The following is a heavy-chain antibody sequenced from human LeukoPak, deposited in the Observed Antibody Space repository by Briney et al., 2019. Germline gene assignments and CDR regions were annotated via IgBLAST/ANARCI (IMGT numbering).Heavy chain of an antibody. Sequence: PGGSLRLSCAASGFTFSSYAMSWVRQAPGKGLEWVSAISGSGGSTYYADSVKGRFTISRDNSKNTLYLQMNSLRAENTAVYYCAKSSARPGLIGYWGQGTLVTVSS. CDR2: ISGSGGST. CDR1: GFTFSSYA. D-gene: IGHD6-25*01. CDR3: AKSSARPGLIGY. J-gene: IGHJ4*02. V-gene: IGHV3-23*01.